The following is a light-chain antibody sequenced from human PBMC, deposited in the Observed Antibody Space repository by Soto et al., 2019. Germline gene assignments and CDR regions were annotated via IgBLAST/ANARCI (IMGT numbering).Light chain of an antibody. CDR1: SSDVGAYNY. Sequence: QSALTQPASVSGSPGQSITISCTGTSSDVGAYNYVSWYQQHPGKAPKLMIYEVSNRPSGVSNRFSGSKSGNTASLTISGRQAEDEADYYCSSYTSSSTFVVFGGGTKLTVL. V-gene: IGLV2-14*01. CDR2: EVS. CDR3: SSYTSSSTFVV. J-gene: IGLJ2*01.